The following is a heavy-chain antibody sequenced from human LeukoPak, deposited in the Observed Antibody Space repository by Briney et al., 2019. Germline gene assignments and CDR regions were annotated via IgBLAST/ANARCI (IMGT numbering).Heavy chain of an antibody. CDR2: IRYDGSNK. CDR3: AKDLAYGGNTY. V-gene: IGHV3-30*02. D-gene: IGHD4-23*01. CDR1: GFTFSNYG. Sequence: GGSLRLSCAVSGFTFSNYGMHWVRQAPGKGLEWVAFIRYDGSNKFYPDSVKGRFTISRDNSKNTLYLQMNSLRAEDTAVYYCAKDLAYGGNTYWGQGTLVTVSS. J-gene: IGHJ4*02.